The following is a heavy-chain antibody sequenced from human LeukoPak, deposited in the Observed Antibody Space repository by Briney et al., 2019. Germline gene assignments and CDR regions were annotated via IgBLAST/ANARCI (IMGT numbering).Heavy chain of an antibody. Sequence: SGGSLRLSCAASGFTFSNFAMTWVRQAPGKGLEWVSSIFGSSSTYYADSLKGRFTISRDNSKNSLYLQMNSLRAEDTAVYYCASIGAGSSRDYWGQGTLVTVSS. CDR2: IFGSSST. D-gene: IGHD6-13*01. CDR3: ASIGAGSSRDY. V-gene: IGHV3-21*01. CDR1: GFTFSNFA. J-gene: IGHJ4*02.